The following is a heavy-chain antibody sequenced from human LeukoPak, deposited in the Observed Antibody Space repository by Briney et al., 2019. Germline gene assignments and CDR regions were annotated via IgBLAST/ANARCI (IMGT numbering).Heavy chain of an antibody. V-gene: IGHV3-30*02. CDR3: SFSLGYNSGPGGAFVF. Sequence: PGGSLRLSCAASGFTFGDHYMDWVRQAPGKGREGVAFVRNDGSNEYYAESVRGRFTISRDNSKKTVYLQMNSLRAEDTALYYCSFSLGYNSGPGGAFVFWGEGTMVTVSS. CDR2: VRNDGSNE. CDR1: GFTFGDHY. D-gene: IGHD6-19*01. J-gene: IGHJ3*01.